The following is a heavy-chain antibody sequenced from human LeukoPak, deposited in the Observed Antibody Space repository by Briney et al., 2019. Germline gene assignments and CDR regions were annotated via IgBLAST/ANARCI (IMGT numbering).Heavy chain of an antibody. Sequence: GGSLRLSCAASGFTVSSNYMSRVRQAPGKGLEWVSVIYSGGSTYYADSVKGRFTISKDNSKNTLYLQMNSLRAEDTAVYYCAREGYYYDSSGYGYYYGMDVWGQGTTVTVSS. J-gene: IGHJ6*02. CDR1: GFTVSSNY. CDR2: IYSGGST. D-gene: IGHD3-22*01. CDR3: AREGYYYDSSGYGYYYGMDV. V-gene: IGHV3-53*01.